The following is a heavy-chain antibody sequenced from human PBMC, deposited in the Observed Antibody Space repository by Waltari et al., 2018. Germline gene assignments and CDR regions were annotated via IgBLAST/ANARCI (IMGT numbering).Heavy chain of an antibody. CDR3: ARSFLRYCSSTSCSTSFDY. CDR2: IIPIFGTA. V-gene: IGHV1-69*01. J-gene: IGHJ4*02. D-gene: IGHD2-2*01. CDR1: GGTFSSYA. Sequence: QVQLVQSGAEVKKPGSSVKVSCKASGGTFSSYASSWVRQAPGQGLEWMGGIIPIFGTANYAQKFQGRVTITADESTSTAYMELSSLRSEDTAVYYCARSFLRYCSSTSCSTSFDYWGQGTLVTVSS.